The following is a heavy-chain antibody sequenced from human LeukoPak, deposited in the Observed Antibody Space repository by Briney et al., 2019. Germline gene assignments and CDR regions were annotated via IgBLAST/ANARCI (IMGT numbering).Heavy chain of an antibody. V-gene: IGHV4-34*01. J-gene: IGHJ4*02. CDR3: ARGVAATPDDY. Sequence: PSETLSLTCAVYGGSFSGYYWSWLRQPPGKGLEWIGEINHSGSTNYNPSLKSRVTISVDTSKNQFSLKLSSVTAADTAVYYCARGVAATPDDYWGQGTLVTVSS. D-gene: IGHD2-15*01. CDR1: GGSFSGYY. CDR2: INHSGST.